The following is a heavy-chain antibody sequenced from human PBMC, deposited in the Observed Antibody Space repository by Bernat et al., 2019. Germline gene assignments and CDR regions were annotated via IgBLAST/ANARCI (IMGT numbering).Heavy chain of an antibody. CDR3: ARGWRVATDESDY. V-gene: IGHV1-18*04. Sequence: QVQLVQSGAEVKKPGASVKVSCKASGYTFSSYGFNWVRQAPGQGLEWMGWISAYNGDTNYAQNLHDRVTMTTDTSTSTAYMELRSLRSDDTAVYYCARGWRVATDESDYWGQGTLVTVSS. CDR1: GYTFSSYG. J-gene: IGHJ4*02. D-gene: IGHD2-15*01. CDR2: ISAYNGDT.